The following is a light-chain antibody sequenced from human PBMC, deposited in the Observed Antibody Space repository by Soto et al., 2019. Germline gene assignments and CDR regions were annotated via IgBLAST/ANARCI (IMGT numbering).Light chain of an antibody. CDR2: DAS. J-gene: IGKJ5*01. V-gene: IGKV3-11*01. CDR1: QSVSSY. CDR3: QQRSNWIT. Sequence: EIVLTQSPATLSLSPGDRATLSCRASQSVSSYLAWYQQKPGQAPRLLIYDASNRATGIPARFSGSGSGTDFTLTSSSLEPEDFGVYYCQQRSNWITFGQGTRLQIE.